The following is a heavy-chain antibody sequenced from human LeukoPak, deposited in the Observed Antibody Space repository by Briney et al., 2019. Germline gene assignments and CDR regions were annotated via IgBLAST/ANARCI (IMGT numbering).Heavy chain of an antibody. V-gene: IGHV4-39*01. CDR1: GGSISSSSYY. CDR2: IYYSGST. CDR3: ARLAPTVTSYFDY. J-gene: IGHJ4*02. Sequence: KPSETLSLTCTVSGGSISSSSYYWGWIRQPPGKGREWIGSIYYSGSTYYNPSLKSRVTISVDTSKNQFSLKLSSVTAADTAVYYCARLAPTVTSYFDYWGQGTLVTVSS. D-gene: IGHD4-17*01.